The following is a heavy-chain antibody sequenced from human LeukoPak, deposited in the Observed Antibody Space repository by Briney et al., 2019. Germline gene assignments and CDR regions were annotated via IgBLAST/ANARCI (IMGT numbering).Heavy chain of an antibody. CDR1: GGSISSGSYY. J-gene: IGHJ4*02. V-gene: IGHV4-61*02. CDR3: ARDQTYSGSGIYTYFDY. D-gene: IGHD3-10*01. CDR2: IYTSGST. Sequence: SETLSLTCAVSGGSISSGSYYWSWIRQPAGKGLEYIGRIYTSGSTNYNPSLKSRVTISVDTSKNHFSLKLSSVAAADTAVYYCARDQTYSGSGIYTYFDYWGQGILVTVSS.